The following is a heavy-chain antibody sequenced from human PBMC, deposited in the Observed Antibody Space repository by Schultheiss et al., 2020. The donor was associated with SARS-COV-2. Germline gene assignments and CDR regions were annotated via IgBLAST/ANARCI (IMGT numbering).Heavy chain of an antibody. V-gene: IGHV3-11*04. D-gene: IGHD6-19*01. CDR2: ISSGGTYI. J-gene: IGHJ6*02. CDR3: AKDLPYSSGWYNYYYGMDV. Sequence: GGSLRLSCAASGFSFSDYYMTWIRQAPGKGLEWVSYISSGGTYIYYADSVKGRFTISRDNAKNSLYLQMNSLRAEDTAVYYCAKDLPYSSGWYNYYYGMDVWGQGTTVTVSS. CDR1: GFSFSDYY.